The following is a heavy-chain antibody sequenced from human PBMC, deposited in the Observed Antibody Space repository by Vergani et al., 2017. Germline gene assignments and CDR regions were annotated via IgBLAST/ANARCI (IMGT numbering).Heavy chain of an antibody. D-gene: IGHD6-19*01. V-gene: IGHV4-34*01. CDR3: AGAVGSSGWRPNYYYGMDV. CDR1: GGSFSGYY. J-gene: IGHJ6*02. Sequence: QVQLQQWGAGLLKPSETLSLTCAVYGGSFSGYYCSWILQPPGKGLEWIGEINHSGSTNYNPSLKSRVTISVDTSKNQFSLKLSSVTAADTAVYYCAGAVGSSGWRPNYYYGMDVWGQGTTVTVSS. CDR2: INHSGST.